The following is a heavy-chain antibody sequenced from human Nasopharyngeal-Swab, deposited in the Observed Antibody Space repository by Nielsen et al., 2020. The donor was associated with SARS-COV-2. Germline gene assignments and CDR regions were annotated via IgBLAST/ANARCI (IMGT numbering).Heavy chain of an antibody. Sequence: GGSLRPSCKGSGYSFTSYWIGWVRQMPGKGLEWMGIIYPGDSDTRYSPSFQGQVTISADKSISTAYLQWSSLKASDTAMYYCARHWQYCSSTSCYRRGWFDPWGQGTLVTVSS. CDR2: IYPGDSDT. CDR1: GYSFTSYW. D-gene: IGHD2-2*01. CDR3: ARHWQYCSSTSCYRRGWFDP. J-gene: IGHJ5*02. V-gene: IGHV5-51*01.